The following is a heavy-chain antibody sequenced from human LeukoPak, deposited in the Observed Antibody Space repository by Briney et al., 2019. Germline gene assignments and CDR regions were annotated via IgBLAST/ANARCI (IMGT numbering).Heavy chain of an antibody. Sequence: GASVKVSCKASGYTFTSYGISWVRQDPGQGLEWMGWISAYNGNTNYAQKLQGRVTMTTDTSTSTAYMELRSLRSDDTAVYYCAREGVTTTGDYYYYRMDVWGQGTTVTVSS. V-gene: IGHV1-18*01. CDR2: ISAYNGNT. D-gene: IGHD4-11*01. J-gene: IGHJ6*02. CDR1: GYTFTSYG. CDR3: AREGVTTTGDYYYYRMDV.